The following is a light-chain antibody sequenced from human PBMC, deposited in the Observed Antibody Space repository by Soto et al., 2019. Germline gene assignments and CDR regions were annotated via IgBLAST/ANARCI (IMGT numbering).Light chain of an antibody. CDR3: GGWDDGLSGPV. J-gene: IGLJ2*01. Sequence: QSVLTQPPSASGTPGQRVNISCSGSSSNIGSSYVYWYRQFPGTAPKLLIQRNNQRPSGVPARFSGSKSGTSASLAISGRRSEDEADYYCGGWDDGLSGPVFGGGTKVTVL. CDR1: SSNIGSSY. V-gene: IGLV1-47*01. CDR2: RNN.